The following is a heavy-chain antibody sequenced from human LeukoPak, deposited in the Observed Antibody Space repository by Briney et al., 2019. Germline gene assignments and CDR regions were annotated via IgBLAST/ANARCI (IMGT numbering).Heavy chain of an antibody. CDR2: INHSGST. V-gene: IGHV4-34*01. D-gene: IGHD6-19*01. CDR3: AREPDSSGWYYNWFDP. CDR1: GGSFSGYY. Sequence: SETLSLTCAVYGGSFSGYYWSWIRQPPGKGLEWIGEINHSGSTNYNPSLRSRVTISVDTSKNQFSLQLNSVTPEDTAVYYCAREPDSSGWYYNWFDPWGQGTLVTVSS. J-gene: IGHJ5*02.